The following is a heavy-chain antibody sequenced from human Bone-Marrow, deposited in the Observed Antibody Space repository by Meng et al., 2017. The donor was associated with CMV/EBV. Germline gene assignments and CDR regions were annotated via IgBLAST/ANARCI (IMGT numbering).Heavy chain of an antibody. V-gene: IGHV5-51*01. J-gene: IGHJ4*03. CDR2: IYPDDSDT. D-gene: IGHD2-2*01. Sequence: GGSLRLSCQASGFSFSNYWIAWVRQMPGKGLDWMGIIYPDDSDTRYSPSFQGQVTISADKSISTAYLQWNSLRASDTAMYYCAMSRSLFCSSANCFGFDFWGQGALVTVSS. CDR1: GFSFSNYW. CDR3: AMSRSLFCSSANCFGFDF.